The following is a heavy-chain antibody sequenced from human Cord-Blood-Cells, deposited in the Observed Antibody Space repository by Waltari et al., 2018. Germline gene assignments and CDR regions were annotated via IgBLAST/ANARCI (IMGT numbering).Heavy chain of an antibody. V-gene: IGHV1-24*01. CDR3: ATGVLDSGYVALYYFDY. CDR2: FDPEDGET. D-gene: IGHD3-22*01. CDR1: GTTPTDLS. Sequence: QVQLVQSGAEGKKPGASVKVSGKLSGTTPTDLSMHWLHQAPGKGLEWMGGFDPEDGETIYAQKFQGRVTMTEDTSTDTAYMELSSLRSEDTAVYYCATGVLDSGYVALYYFDYWGQGTLVTVSS. J-gene: IGHJ4*02.